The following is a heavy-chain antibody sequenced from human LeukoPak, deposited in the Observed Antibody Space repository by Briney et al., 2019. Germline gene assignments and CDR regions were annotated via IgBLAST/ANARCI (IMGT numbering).Heavy chain of an antibody. CDR1: GDSVSSNSAA. CDR2: TYYRSKWYN. CDR3: ARESYGDYGPLDY. D-gene: IGHD4-17*01. Sequence: SQTLSLTCAISGDSVSSNSAAWNRIRQSPSRGLEWLGRTYYRSKWYNDYAVSVKSRITINPDTSKNQFSLQLNSVTPEDTAVYYCARESYGDYGPLDYWGQGTLVTVSS. J-gene: IGHJ4*02. V-gene: IGHV6-1*01.